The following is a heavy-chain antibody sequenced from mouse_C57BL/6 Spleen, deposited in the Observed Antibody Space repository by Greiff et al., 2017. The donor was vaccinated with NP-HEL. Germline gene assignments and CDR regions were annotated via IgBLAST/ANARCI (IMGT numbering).Heavy chain of an antibody. CDR2: INPNNGGT. J-gene: IGHJ4*01. V-gene: IGHV1-18*01. CDR3: ARPIYYYGSSYARDYAMDY. D-gene: IGHD1-1*01. CDR1: GYTFTDYN. Sequence: EVQRVESGPELVKPGASVKIPCKASGYTFTDYNMDWVKQSHGKSLEWIGDINPNNGGTIYNQKFKGKATLTVDKSSSTAYMELRSLTSEDTAVYYCARPIYYYGSSYARDYAMDYWGQGTSVTVSS.